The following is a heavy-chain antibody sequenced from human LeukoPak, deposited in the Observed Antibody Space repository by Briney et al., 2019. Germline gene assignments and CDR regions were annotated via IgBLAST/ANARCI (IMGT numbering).Heavy chain of an antibody. CDR1: GFTFSSYA. V-gene: IGHV3-15*01. D-gene: IGHD3-22*01. Sequence: GGSLRFSCAASGFTFSSYAMSWVRQAPGKGLEWVGRIRSNSDGGTIDYAAPVKGRFTLSRDDSKTTLYLQMNSLQTEDTAVYYCATDFYDSTWGQGTLVTVSS. J-gene: IGHJ5*02. CDR3: ATDFYDST. CDR2: IRSNSDGGTI.